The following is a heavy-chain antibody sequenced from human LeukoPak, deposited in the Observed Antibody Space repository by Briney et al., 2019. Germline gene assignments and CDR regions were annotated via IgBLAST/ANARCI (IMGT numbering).Heavy chain of an antibody. V-gene: IGHV4-30-4*08. D-gene: IGHD3-10*01. Sequence: SETLSLTCTVSGGSISSGDYYLSWIRQPPGKGLEWIGYIYYSGSTYYNPSLKSRVNISVDTSKNQFSLKLSSVTAADTAVYYCARASYGSGITAFDIWGQGTMVTVSS. J-gene: IGHJ3*02. CDR1: GGSISSGDYY. CDR2: IYYSGST. CDR3: ARASYGSGITAFDI.